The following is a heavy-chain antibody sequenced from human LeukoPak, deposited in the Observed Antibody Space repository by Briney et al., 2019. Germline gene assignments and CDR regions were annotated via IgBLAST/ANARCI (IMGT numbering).Heavy chain of an antibody. CDR3: ACGSNPYDAFDI. V-gene: IGHV3-21*01. D-gene: IGHD1-26*01. CDR1: GFTFSSYS. Sequence: PGGSLRLSCAASGFTFSSYSMNWVRQAPGKGLEWVSSISSSSSYIYYADSVKGRFTISRDNAKNSLYLQMNSLRAEDTAVYYCACGSNPYDAFDIWGQGTMVTVSS. CDR2: ISSSSSYI. J-gene: IGHJ3*02.